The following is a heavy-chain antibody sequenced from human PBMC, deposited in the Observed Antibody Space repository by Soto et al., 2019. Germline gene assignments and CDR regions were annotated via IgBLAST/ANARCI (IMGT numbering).Heavy chain of an antibody. D-gene: IGHD3-22*01. CDR1: GFTFMSDA. J-gene: IGHJ4*02. CDR3: TKGRSDDSIFDN. V-gene: IGHV3-23*01. Sequence: GSLRLSCVASGFTFMSDAMTWVRQAPGKGLEWVSRIGRSGTYYADSVKGRFTISRDNSKNTVYLQMNSLRAEDTAVYYCTKGRSDDSIFDNWGQGTLVTVSS. CDR2: IGRSGT.